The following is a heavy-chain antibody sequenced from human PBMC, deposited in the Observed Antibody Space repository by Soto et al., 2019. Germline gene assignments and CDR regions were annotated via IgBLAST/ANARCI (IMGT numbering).Heavy chain of an antibody. CDR2: IYYTGST. CDR3: ARARVRGVSPDYDF. V-gene: IGHV4-59*02. D-gene: IGHD2-8*01. J-gene: IGHJ4*02. Sequence: SETLSLTCSVSCGYVHSYYWSWLRQSPGRGLEWIAYIYYTGSTKYNPSLKSRATISLDTSKNEVYLKMTSVTAADTAVYYCARARVRGVSPDYDFWGQGTQVTVSS. CDR1: CGYVHSYY.